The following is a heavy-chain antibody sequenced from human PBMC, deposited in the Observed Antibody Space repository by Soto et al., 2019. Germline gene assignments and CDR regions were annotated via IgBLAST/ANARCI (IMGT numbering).Heavy chain of an antibody. Sequence: EVQLVESGGGLVQPGGSLRLSCAASGFTFSSYWMHWVRQAPGKGLVWVSRINSDGSRTTYADSVKGRFTISRDNAKNMLHLQMNSLRAEDTAVYYCASALTYYYDIDYWGQGTLVTVSS. CDR1: GFTFSSYW. CDR2: INSDGSRT. V-gene: IGHV3-74*01. J-gene: IGHJ4*02. CDR3: ASALTYYYDIDY. D-gene: IGHD3-22*01.